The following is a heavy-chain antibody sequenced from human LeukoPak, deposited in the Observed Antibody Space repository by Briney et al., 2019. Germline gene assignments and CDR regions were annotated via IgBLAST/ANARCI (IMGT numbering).Heavy chain of an antibody. CDR2: ISGSDTNT. D-gene: IGHD3-10*01. CDR1: GFPFTNYA. J-gene: IGHJ4*02. CDR3: AKEWFGESKTFDY. Sequence: GGSLRLSCVASGFPFTNYAMSWVRQAPGKGLEWVSVISGSDTNTYYADSVKGRFTISRDNSKNTLYLQMNSLRAEDTAVYYCAKEWFGESKTFDYWGQGTLVTVSS. V-gene: IGHV3-23*01.